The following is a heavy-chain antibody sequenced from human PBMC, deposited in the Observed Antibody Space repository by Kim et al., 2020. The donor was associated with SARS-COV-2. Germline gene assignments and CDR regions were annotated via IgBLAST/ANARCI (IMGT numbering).Heavy chain of an antibody. CDR1: GGSFSGYY. Sequence: SETLSLTCAVYGGSFSGYYWSWIRQPPGKGLEWIGEINHSGSTNYNPSLKSRVTISVDTSKNQFSLKLSSVTAADTAVYYCARGVIAVAGTAQKPLAFDYWGQGTLVTVSS. J-gene: IGHJ4*02. CDR2: INHSGST. D-gene: IGHD6-19*01. V-gene: IGHV4-34*01. CDR3: ARGVIAVAGTAQKPLAFDY.